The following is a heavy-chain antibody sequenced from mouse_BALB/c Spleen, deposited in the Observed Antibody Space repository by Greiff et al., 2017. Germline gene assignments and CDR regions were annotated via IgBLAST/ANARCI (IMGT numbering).Heavy chain of an antibody. CDR2: ISSGGSYT. CDR1: GFTFSSYG. J-gene: IGHJ3*01. D-gene: IGHD6-5*01. CDR3: ARHPMSWFAY. V-gene: IGHV5-6*01. Sequence: EVMLVESGGDLVKPGGSLKLSCAASGFTFSSYGMSWVRQTPDKRLEWVATISSGGSYTYYPDSVKGRFTISRDNAKNTLYLQMSSLKSEDTAMYYCARHPMSWFAYWGQGTLVTVSA.